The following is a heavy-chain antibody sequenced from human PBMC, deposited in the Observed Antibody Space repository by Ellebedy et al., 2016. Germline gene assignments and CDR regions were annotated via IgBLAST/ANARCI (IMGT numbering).Heavy chain of an antibody. J-gene: IGHJ4*02. CDR2: VYHSGST. D-gene: IGHD3-9*01. CDR1: GGSLINGGAY. CDR3: AASPLTGYSLDY. V-gene: IGHV4-61*03. Sequence: SETLSLTXTVSGGSLINGGAYWTWIRQPPGRGLEWIGYVYHSGSTKLNPSLKSRVTMSVDTSKNHFSLKLNSVNAADTAVYYCAASPLTGYSLDYWGQGTLVTVSS.